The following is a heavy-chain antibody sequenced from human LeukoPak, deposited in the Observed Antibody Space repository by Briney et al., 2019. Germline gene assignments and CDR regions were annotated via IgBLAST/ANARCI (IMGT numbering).Heavy chain of an antibody. CDR1: GGSISSGGYY. Sequence: SSETLSLTCTVSGGSISSGGYYWSWIRQPPGKGLEWIGYIYHSGSTYYNPSPKSRVTISVDRSKNQFSLKLSSVTAADTAVYYCARGGYVVRGVIGYWGQGTLVTVSS. CDR2: IYHSGST. J-gene: IGHJ4*02. CDR3: ARGGYVVRGVIGY. V-gene: IGHV4-30-2*01. D-gene: IGHD3-10*01.